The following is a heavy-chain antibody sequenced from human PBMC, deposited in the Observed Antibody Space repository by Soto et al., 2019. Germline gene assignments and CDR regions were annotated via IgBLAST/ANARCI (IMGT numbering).Heavy chain of an antibody. CDR1: GGSISSGGYY. D-gene: IGHD6-13*01. CDR2: IYYSGTT. CDR3: ARDQAAAGTFFAY. J-gene: IGHJ4*01. Sequence: SETLSLTSTVSGGSISSGGYYWTWIRQHPGKGLEWIGYIYYSGTTYYNPSLKSRLTMSVDTSRNQFSLKLSSVTAADTAVYYCARDQAAAGTFFAYWGHGSLVTVSS. V-gene: IGHV4-31*03.